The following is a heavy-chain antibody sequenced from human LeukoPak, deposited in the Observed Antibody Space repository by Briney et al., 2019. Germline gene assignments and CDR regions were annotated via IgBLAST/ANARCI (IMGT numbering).Heavy chain of an antibody. D-gene: IGHD5-18*01. V-gene: IGHV3-33*01. CDR1: GFTLSSYG. CDR2: IWYDGSNK. CDR3: ARGGYSYGYEAFDI. Sequence: WRSLTLSCAASGFTLSSYGMHWVRQAPRKGMEWVAVIWYDGSNKYYADSVKGRFTISRDNSKNTLYLQMNSLRAEDTAVYYCARGGYSYGYEAFDIWGQGTMVTVSS. J-gene: IGHJ3*02.